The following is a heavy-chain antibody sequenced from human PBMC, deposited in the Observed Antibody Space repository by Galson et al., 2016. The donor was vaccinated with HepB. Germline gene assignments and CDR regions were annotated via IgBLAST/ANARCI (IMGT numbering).Heavy chain of an antibody. CDR2: ITDSGST. CDR1: GGSLSGHY. CDR3: ARHRYTSGWYTLDS. J-gene: IGHJ4*02. D-gene: IGHD6-19*01. Sequence: SETLSLTCVVSGGSLSGHYWNWIRQCPGKGLEWIGEITDSGSTNYNATLKSRVSISIDTPKNQFTLKLDSVTAADTAIYYCARHRYTSGWYTLDSWGQGTLVTVSS. V-gene: IGHV4-34*01.